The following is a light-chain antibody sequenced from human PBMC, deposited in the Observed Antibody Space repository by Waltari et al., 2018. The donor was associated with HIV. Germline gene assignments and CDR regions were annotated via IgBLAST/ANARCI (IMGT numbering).Light chain of an antibody. CDR1: QGISSW. CDR2: ATS. CDR3: QQANSFPLT. V-gene: IGKV1D-12*01. J-gene: IGKJ4*01. Sequence: DVQMTQSPSSVSASVGDRITLTCRASQGISSWLAWYQQKPGEAPKLLIYATSGLQTGVPSRFRGSGFGTEFTLTISSLQPEDFATYYCQQANSFPLTFGGGPRWRSN.